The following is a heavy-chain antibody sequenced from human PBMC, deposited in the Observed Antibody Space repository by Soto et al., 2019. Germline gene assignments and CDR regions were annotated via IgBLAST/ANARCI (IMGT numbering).Heavy chain of an antibody. CDR1: GASISSGDYS. D-gene: IGHD3-22*01. V-gene: IGHV4-30-2*01. Sequence: SETLSLTCAVSGASISSGDYSWTWIRQPPGRGLEWIGYIYHSGNTYYNPSLKSRVTISVVRSKNQFFLDLNYVTAADTAVYYCARFGHSGGYFPSYFDSWGQGTQVTVSS. CDR3: ARFGHSGGYFPSYFDS. CDR2: IYHSGNT. J-gene: IGHJ4*02.